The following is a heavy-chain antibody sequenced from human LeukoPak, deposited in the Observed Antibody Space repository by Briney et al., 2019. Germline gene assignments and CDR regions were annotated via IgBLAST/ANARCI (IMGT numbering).Heavy chain of an antibody. V-gene: IGHV4-39*01. CDR3: ARHKNDYVWGSYRPTPYFDY. CDR2: IYYSGST. D-gene: IGHD3-16*02. J-gene: IGHJ4*02. Sequence: SETLSLTRTVSGGSISSSSYYWGWIRQPPGKGLEWIGSIYYSGSTYYNPSLKSRVTISVDTSKNQFSLKLSSVTAADTAVYYCARHKNDYVWGSYRPTPYFDYWGQGTLVTVSS. CDR1: GGSISSSSYY.